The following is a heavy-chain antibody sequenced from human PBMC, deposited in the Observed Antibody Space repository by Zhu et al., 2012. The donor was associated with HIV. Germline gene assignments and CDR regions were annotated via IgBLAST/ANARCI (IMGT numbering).Heavy chain of an antibody. V-gene: IGHV4-34*01. CDR2: INHSEST. D-gene: IGHD1-1*01. Sequence: QVQLQQWGAGLLKPSETLSVTCAVYGGSFSGYYWSWIRQPPGKGLEWIGEINHSESTNYNPSLKSRVTISVDTSKNQFSLKLSSVTAADTAVYYCARSGRNALFQHWGQGTLVTVSS. J-gene: IGHJ1*01. CDR1: GGSFSGYY. CDR3: ARSGRNALFQH.